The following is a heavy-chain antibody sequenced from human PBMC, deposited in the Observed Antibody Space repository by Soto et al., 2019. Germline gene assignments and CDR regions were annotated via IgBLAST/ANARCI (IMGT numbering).Heavy chain of an antibody. CDR3: SYGDAFEV. V-gene: IGHV4-39*01. D-gene: IGHD4-17*01. Sequence: QLRLQESGPGLVKPSETLSLTCTVSGDSISSRSYYWGWVRQPPGKGLEWIGSVYHSGRPYYNSSLESRLTISVDTSKNQFSLKLTSVSAADTAIYYCSYGDAFEVWGRGTMVTVSS. J-gene: IGHJ3*01. CDR2: VYHSGRP. CDR1: GDSISSRSYY.